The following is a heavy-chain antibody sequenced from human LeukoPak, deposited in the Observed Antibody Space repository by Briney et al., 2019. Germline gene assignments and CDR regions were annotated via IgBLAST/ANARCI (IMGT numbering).Heavy chain of an antibody. Sequence: GGSLRLSCAASGFTFSSYNMNWVRQAPGKGLEWVSYINSGSSTIYYADSVKGRFTISRDNAKNSLYLQMNPLRAEDAAVYYCARHQATYSSTWYRYLDLWGRGTLVTVSS. CDR1: GFTFSSYN. J-gene: IGHJ2*01. CDR2: INSGSSTI. V-gene: IGHV3-48*01. D-gene: IGHD6-13*01. CDR3: ARHQATYSSTWYRYLDL.